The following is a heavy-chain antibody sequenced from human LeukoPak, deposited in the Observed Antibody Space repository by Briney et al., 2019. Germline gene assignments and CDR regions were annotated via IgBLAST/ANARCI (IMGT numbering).Heavy chain of an antibody. CDR2: ISHDGSNK. CDR1: GFTFSSYG. J-gene: IGHJ4*02. V-gene: IGHV3-30*18. D-gene: IGHD3-9*01. CDR3: AKERLGMSFFDY. Sequence: GRSLRLSCAASGFTFSSYGMQWVRQAPGKGLEWVAVISHDGSNKYYVDSVQGRFTVSRDNSKNTVYLQMNSLRPKDTAVYYCAKERLGMSFFDYWGQGALVTVSS.